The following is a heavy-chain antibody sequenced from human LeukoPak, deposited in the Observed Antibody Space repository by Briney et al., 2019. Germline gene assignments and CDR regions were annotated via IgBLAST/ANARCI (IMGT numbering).Heavy chain of an antibody. CDR3: ARGTTHCSSTSCYSSWFDP. J-gene: IGHJ5*02. V-gene: IGHV4-34*01. CDR1: GGSFSGYY. Sequence: PSETLSLTCAVYGGSFSGYYWSWIRQPPGKGLEWIGEINHSGSTNYNPSLKSRVTISVDTSKNQFSLKLSSVTAADTAVYYCARGTTHCSSTSCYSSWFDPWGQGTLVTVSS. D-gene: IGHD2-2*02. CDR2: INHSGST.